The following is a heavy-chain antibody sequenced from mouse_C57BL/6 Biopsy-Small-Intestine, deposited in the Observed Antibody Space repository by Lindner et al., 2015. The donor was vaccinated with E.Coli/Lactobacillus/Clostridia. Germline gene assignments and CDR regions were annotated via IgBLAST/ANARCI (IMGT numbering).Heavy chain of an antibody. Sequence: SVKVSCKASGGTFSSYAISWVRQAPGQGLEWMGGIIPIFGTANYAQKFQGRVTITADESTSPAYMELSSLRSEDTAVYYCARSVGSGSYYNRYGMDVWGQGTTVTVSS. D-gene: IGHD2-12*01. V-gene: IGHV1-81*01. CDR3: ARSVGSGSYYNRYGMDV. CDR2: IIPIFGTA. J-gene: IGHJ1*01. CDR1: GGTFSSYA.